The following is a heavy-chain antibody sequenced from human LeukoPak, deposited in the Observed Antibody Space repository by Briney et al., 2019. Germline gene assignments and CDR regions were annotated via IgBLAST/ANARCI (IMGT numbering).Heavy chain of an antibody. Sequence: KPSETLSLTCAVYGGSFSGYYWSWIRQPPGKGLEWIGEINHSGSTNYNPSLKSRVTISVDTSKNQFSLKLSSVTAADTAVYYCARAFTIFGVVIPLYYMDVWGRGTTVTVSS. CDR3: ARAFTIFGVVIPLYYMDV. J-gene: IGHJ6*03. CDR1: GGSFSGYY. CDR2: INHSGST. D-gene: IGHD3-3*01. V-gene: IGHV4-34*01.